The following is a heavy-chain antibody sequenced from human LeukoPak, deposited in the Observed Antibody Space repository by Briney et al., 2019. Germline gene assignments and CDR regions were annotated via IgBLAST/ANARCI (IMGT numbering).Heavy chain of an antibody. J-gene: IGHJ4*02. CDR2: ISAYNGNT. D-gene: IGHD3-22*01. CDR3: ATGEDYDSSGYY. Sequence: ASVKVSCKVSGYTFTNYGISWVRQAPGQGLEWMGWISAYNGNTNYAQKLQGRVTMTTDTSTSTAYMELRSLRSDDTAVYYCATGEDYDSSGYYWGQGTLVTVSS. V-gene: IGHV1-18*01. CDR1: GYTFTNYG.